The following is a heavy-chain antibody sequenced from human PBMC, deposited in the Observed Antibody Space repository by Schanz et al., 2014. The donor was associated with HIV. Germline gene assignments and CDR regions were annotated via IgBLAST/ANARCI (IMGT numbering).Heavy chain of an antibody. CDR3: ARTYTGDWSTGAD. V-gene: IGHV1-69*06. J-gene: IGHJ4*02. CDR1: GGTFSIYA. D-gene: IGHD2-21*02. Sequence: QVQLVQSGAEVKKPGSSVKVSCKASGGTFSIYAISWVRQAPGQGLEWMGGIIPIFGSPKYAQKFQGRVTITADKSTSTAYMELSSLRSEDTAVYYCARTYTGDWSTGADWGQGTLVTVSS. CDR2: IIPIFGSP.